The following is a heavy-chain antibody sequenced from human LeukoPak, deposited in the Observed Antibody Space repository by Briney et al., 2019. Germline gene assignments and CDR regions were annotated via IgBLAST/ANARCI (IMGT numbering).Heavy chain of an antibody. V-gene: IGHV5-51*01. J-gene: IGHJ4*02. CDR1: GYSFTSYW. D-gene: IGHD5-18*01. CDR2: IYPVDSDT. Sequence: GESLKISCKGSGYSFTSYWIGWVRQMPGKGLEWMGIIYPVDSDTRYSPSFQGQVTISADKSISPAYLQWSSLKASDTAMYYCAVSSPGGYSYVSFDYWGQGTLVTVSS. CDR3: AVSSPGGYSYVSFDY.